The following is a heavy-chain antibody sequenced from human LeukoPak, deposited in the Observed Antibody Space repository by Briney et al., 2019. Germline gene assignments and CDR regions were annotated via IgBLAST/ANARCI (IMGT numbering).Heavy chain of an antibody. Sequence: GGSLRLSCAASGFTFSSYTMNWVRQAPGKGLEWVPGISGSGDTTYYADSVKGRFTISRDNSKNTLHLQMNSLRAEDTAVYFCARRSGVAVAGAFDYWGQGTLVTVSS. V-gene: IGHV3-23*01. D-gene: IGHD6-19*01. J-gene: IGHJ4*02. CDR1: GFTFSSYT. CDR3: ARRSGVAVAGAFDY. CDR2: ISGSGDTT.